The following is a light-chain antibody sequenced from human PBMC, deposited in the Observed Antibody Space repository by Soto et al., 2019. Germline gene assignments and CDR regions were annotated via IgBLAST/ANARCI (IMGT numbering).Light chain of an antibody. CDR1: QSVSSSY. J-gene: IGKJ2*01. CDR3: QQYGSSPVYT. Sequence: EIVLTQSPGTLSLSPGERATLSCRASQSVSSSYLAWYQQKPGQAPRLLIYGASSGATGIPDRFSGSGSWTDYTLTISRLEPEDFAVYYCQQYGSSPVYTFGQGTKLEIK. V-gene: IGKV3-20*01. CDR2: GAS.